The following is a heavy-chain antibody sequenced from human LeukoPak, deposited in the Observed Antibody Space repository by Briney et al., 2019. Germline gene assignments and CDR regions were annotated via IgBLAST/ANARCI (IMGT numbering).Heavy chain of an antibody. V-gene: IGHV4-59*01. J-gene: IGHJ4*02. CDR3: ARARDAYDSFDN. Sequence: PSETLSLTCTVSGDSIRSYSWNWIRQPPGKGLEWIGYIYYSGTTDYNPSLKSRVTISVDTSPQFSLRLSSVTAADTAVYYCARARDAYDSFDNWGQGTLVTVSS. D-gene: IGHD3-22*01. CDR2: IYYSGTT. CDR1: GDSIRSYS.